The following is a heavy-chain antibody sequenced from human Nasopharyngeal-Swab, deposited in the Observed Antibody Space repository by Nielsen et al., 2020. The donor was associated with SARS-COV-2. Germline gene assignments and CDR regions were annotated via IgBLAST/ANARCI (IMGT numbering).Heavy chain of an antibody. Sequence: GESLKISCAASGFTFSSYSMNWVRQAPGKGLEWVSYISSSSSTIYYADSVKGRFTISRDNAKNSLYLQMNSLRAEDTAVYYCARDALGSGSYVYYYGMDVWGQGTTVTVSS. J-gene: IGHJ6*02. V-gene: IGHV3-48*01. CDR2: ISSSSSTI. CDR3: ARDALGSGSYVYYYGMDV. D-gene: IGHD3-10*01. CDR1: GFTFSSYS.